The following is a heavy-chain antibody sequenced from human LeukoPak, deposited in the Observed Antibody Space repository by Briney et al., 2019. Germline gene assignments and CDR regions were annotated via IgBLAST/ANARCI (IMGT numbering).Heavy chain of an antibody. D-gene: IGHD3-22*01. J-gene: IGHJ3*02. V-gene: IGHV3-15*01. CDR2: IKSKTGGGTT. CDR3: TTVNPSYYDSSGYYWDGAFDI. CDR1: GFTFSNAW. Sequence: PGGSLRLSCAASGFTFSNAWMSWVRQAPGKGLEWVGRIKSKTGGGTTDYAAPVKGRFTISRDDSKNTLYLQMNSLKTEDTAVYYCTTVNPSYYDSSGYYWDGAFDIWGQGTMVTVSS.